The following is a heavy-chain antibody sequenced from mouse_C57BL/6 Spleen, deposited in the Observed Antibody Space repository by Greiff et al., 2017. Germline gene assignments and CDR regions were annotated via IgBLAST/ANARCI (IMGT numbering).Heavy chain of an antibody. D-gene: IGHD2-2*01. CDR1: GYAFSSYW. Sequence: QVQLKESGAGLVKPGASLKISCTASGYAFSSYWMSWVHQTPGKGLEWIGQICRGDGDTNYNGKVKGKSTLTADKSSSTAYVQLSSLPSEDSAIYFCARSGRYTMVTGGWFAYWGQGTLVTVSA. CDR2: ICRGDGDT. V-gene: IGHV1-80*01. CDR3: ARSGRYTMVTGGWFAY. J-gene: IGHJ3*01.